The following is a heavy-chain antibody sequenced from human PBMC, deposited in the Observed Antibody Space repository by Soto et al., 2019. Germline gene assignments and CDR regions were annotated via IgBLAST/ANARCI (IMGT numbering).Heavy chain of an antibody. J-gene: IGHJ6*03. CDR3: ARGIAQSGHYYYYYYMDV. CDR2: MNPNCGNT. Sequence: ASVKVSCKASGYTFPSYDINWVGQAPGQGLVCMGWMNPNCGNTGYAQKFQGRVTMTRNTSISTVYMELSSLLSEDTALYYCARGIAQSGHYYYYYYMDVWGKGTTVTVSS. CDR1: GYTFPSYD. D-gene: IGHD3-22*01. V-gene: IGHV1-8*01.